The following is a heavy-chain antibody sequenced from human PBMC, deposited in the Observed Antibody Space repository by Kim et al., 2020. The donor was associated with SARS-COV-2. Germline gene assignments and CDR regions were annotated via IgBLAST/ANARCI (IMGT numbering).Heavy chain of an antibody. V-gene: IGHV1-18*01. CDR3: ARVAQVSYDILTGYFDYYYYYGMDV. D-gene: IGHD3-9*01. J-gene: IGHJ6*02. CDR2: ISAYNGNT. Sequence: ASVKVSCKASGYTFTSYGISWVRQAPGQGLEWMGWISAYNGNTNYAQKLQGRVTMTTDTSTSTAYMELRSLRSDDTAVYYCARVAQVSYDILTGYFDYYYYYGMDVWGQGTTVTVSS. CDR1: GYTFTSYG.